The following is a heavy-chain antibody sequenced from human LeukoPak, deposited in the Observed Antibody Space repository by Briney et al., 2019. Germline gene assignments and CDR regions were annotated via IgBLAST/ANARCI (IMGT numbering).Heavy chain of an antibody. J-gene: IGHJ6*03. V-gene: IGHV4-38-2*02. Sequence: SETLSPTCTVSGYSISSGYYWGWIRQPPGKGLEWIGTIFHSGSTYSNPSLQSRVTISVDTSKNQFFLKLNSVTAADTAVYYCARVGYYPDYYMDVWGKGTTVTVSS. CDR1: GYSISSGYY. CDR3: ARVGYYPDYYMDV. D-gene: IGHD2-21*01. CDR2: IFHSGST.